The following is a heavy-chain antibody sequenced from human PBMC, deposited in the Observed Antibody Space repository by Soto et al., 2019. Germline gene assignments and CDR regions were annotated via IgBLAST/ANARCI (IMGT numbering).Heavy chain of an antibody. CDR2: VSGKGDST. CDR1: GFTFTNHG. D-gene: IGHD3-22*01. Sequence: EVHLVESGGGLVQPGGSLRLSCAASGFTFTNHGMHWVRQAAGKGLEYVSAVSGKGDSTYYADSVKGRFTISRDNSKNTLYLQRGSLRDEDMAVYYCARTFAENSGYYYEYWGKGTLVTVSS. J-gene: IGHJ4*02. V-gene: IGHV3-64*07. CDR3: ARTFAENSGYYYEY.